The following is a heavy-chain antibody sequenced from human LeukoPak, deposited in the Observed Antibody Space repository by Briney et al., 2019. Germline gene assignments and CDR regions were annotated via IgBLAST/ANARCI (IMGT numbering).Heavy chain of an antibody. J-gene: IGHJ4*02. Sequence: SETLSLTCTVSGDSIRSFFWSWIRQSPGKGLEWIGFFYYAGSTNYNPSLKSRVAISVDTSKNQLSLNLSSVTAAHTALYYCARLPSAGHGYFEDWGQGALVTVSS. D-gene: IGHD4-17*01. CDR3: ARLPSAGHGYFED. CDR1: GDSIRSFF. CDR2: FYYAGST. V-gene: IGHV4-59*01.